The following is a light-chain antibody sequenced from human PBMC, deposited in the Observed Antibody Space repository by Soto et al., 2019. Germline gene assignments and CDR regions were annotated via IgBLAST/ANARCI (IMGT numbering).Light chain of an antibody. CDR1: QRVSTF. CDR2: EAS. CDR3: QHYHGWPIT. V-gene: IGKV3D-15*01. J-gene: IGKJ5*01. Sequence: EIVLTQSPGTLSLSPGDRATLSCRASQRVSTFLAWYQQRPGQAPRLLISEASNRATGIPARFSGSGSGTEFTLTISSLQSEDFAVYYCQHYHGWPITFGQGTRLEIK.